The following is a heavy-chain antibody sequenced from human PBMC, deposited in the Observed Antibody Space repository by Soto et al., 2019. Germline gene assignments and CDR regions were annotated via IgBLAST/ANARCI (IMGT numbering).Heavy chain of an antibody. D-gene: IGHD5-12*01. J-gene: IGHJ4*02. V-gene: IGHV4-30-4*01. Sequence: QVQLQESGPGLVKPSQTLSLICTVSGGFISNGDYHWSWIRQPPGKGLEWIGYTYPSGSTYYNASIRSRVTISIDASKNQFALKLNSVTAADTAVYYCAREGGYDSPHGCWGQGTLVTVSS. CDR3: AREGGYDSPHGC. CDR1: GGFISNGDYH. CDR2: TYPSGST.